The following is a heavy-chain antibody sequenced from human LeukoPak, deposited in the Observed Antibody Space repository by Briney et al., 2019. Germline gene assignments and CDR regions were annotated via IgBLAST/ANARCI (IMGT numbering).Heavy chain of an antibody. CDR2: INPSGSP. CDR1: GGSFSAYY. CDR3: ASVRHDPLEYYYYIDV. Sequence: SETLSLTCAVYGGSFSAYYWSWIRQPPGKGLEWLGEINPSGSPDYNPSLKSRATISVDTSKNQFSLRLTSVTAADTAVYYCASVRHDPLEYYYYIDVWGKGTTVTVSS. V-gene: IGHV4-34*01. D-gene: IGHD2/OR15-2a*01. J-gene: IGHJ6*03.